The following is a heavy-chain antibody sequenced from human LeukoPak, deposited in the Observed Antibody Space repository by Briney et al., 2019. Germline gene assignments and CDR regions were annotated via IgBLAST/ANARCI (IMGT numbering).Heavy chain of an antibody. Sequence: PSETLSLTCTVSGCSISSGGYYWSWIRQHPGKGLEWIGYIYYSGSTYYNPSLKSRVTISVDTSKNQFSLKLSSVTAADTAVYYCARGRARLGEPYYYMDVWGKGTTVTVSS. CDR2: IYYSGST. V-gene: IGHV4-31*03. CDR1: GCSISSGGYY. J-gene: IGHJ6*03. CDR3: ARGRARLGEPYYYMDV. D-gene: IGHD3-10*01.